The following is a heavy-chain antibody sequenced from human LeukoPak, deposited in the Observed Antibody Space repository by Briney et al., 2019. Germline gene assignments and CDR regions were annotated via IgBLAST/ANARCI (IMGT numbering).Heavy chain of an antibody. CDR1: GFTFSSYS. V-gene: IGHV3-30*02. Sequence: GGSLRLSCAASGFTFSSYSMNRVRQAPGKGLEWVAFIRYDGSNKYYADSVKGRFTISRDNSKNTLYLQMNSLRAEDTAVYYCAKDPSFRPGYFDYWGQGTLVTVSS. J-gene: IGHJ4*02. CDR2: IRYDGSNK. CDR3: AKDPSFRPGYFDY.